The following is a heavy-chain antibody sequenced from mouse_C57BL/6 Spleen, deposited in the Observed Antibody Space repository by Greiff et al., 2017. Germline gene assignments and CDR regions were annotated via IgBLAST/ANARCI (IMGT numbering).Heavy chain of an antibody. CDR1: GYTFTDYY. Sequence: VQLQQSGAELVRPGASVKLSCKASGYTFTDYYINWVKQRTGQGLEWIARIYPGDGDTNYNQKFKGKATLTADKSSSTAYLQLSSLTSACSAVSFCARGRTTVVAPSYWYFDVWGTVAMVTVSS. D-gene: IGHD1-1*01. CDR3: ARGRTTVVAPSYWYFDV. J-gene: IGHJ1*03. V-gene: IGHV1-76*01. CDR2: IYPGDGDT.